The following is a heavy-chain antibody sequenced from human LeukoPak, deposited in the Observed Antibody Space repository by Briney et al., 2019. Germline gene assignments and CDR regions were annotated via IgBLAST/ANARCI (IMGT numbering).Heavy chain of an antibody. CDR2: IRPEGTTT. J-gene: IGHJ4*02. V-gene: IGHV3-74*03. CDR3: ARALDWILFDY. D-gene: IGHD3-9*01. CDR1: GFTFSTYW. Sequence: AGSLRLSCAASGFTFSTYWMHWVRQAPGKELVWVARIRPEGTTTAYAASVKGRFTISRDSAKNTLFLQMNSLSAEDTAVYYCARALDWILFDYWGQGTLVTVSS.